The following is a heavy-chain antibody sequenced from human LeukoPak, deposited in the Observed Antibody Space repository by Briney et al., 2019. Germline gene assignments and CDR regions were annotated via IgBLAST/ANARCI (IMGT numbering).Heavy chain of an antibody. CDR3: ARDSTAVAGTVDY. D-gene: IGHD6-19*01. J-gene: IGHJ4*02. CDR1: GFTVSRNY. V-gene: IGHV3-21*01. Sequence: PGGSLRLSCAASGFTVSRNYMSWVRQAPGKGLEWVSSISSSSSYIYYADSVKGRFTISRDNAKKSMYLQMNSLRAEDTAVYYCARDSTAVAGTVDYWGQGTLVTVSS. CDR2: ISSSSSYI.